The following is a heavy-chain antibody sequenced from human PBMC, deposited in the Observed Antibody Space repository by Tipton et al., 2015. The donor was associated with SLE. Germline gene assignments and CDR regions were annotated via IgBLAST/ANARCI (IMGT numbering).Heavy chain of an antibody. V-gene: IGHV4-61*02. CDR1: GGSISSGSYY. CDR2: IYTSGST. J-gene: IGHJ4*02. CDR3: ASGAVVSPFDY. Sequence: TLSLTCTVSGGSISSGSYYWSWIRQPAGKGLEWIGRIYTSGSTNYNPSLKSPVTISVNTSKNQFSLRLSSVTAADTAVYYCASGAVVSPFDYWGQGTLVTVSS. D-gene: IGHD4-23*01.